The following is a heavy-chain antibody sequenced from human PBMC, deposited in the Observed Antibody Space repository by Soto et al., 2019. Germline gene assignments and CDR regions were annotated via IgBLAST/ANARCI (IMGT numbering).Heavy chain of an antibody. Sequence: QVQLVQSGAEVKKPGASVKVSCKASGYTFTSYGISWVRRAPGQGLEWMGWISAYNGNTNYAQKLQGRDTMTTDTSTSTAYMELSSLISDDTAVYSWATDLIVGATPPYYFDFCGQGTLVTVSS. CDR3: ATDLIVGATPPYYFDF. D-gene: IGHD1-26*01. CDR1: GYTFTSYG. CDR2: ISAYNGNT. V-gene: IGHV1-18*01. J-gene: IGHJ4*02.